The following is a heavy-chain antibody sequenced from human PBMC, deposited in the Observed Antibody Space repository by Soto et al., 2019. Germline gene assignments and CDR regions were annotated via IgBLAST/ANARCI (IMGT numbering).Heavy chain of an antibody. CDR1: GGSISSYY. CDR2: IYYSGST. V-gene: IGHV4-59*08. J-gene: IGHJ6*03. CDR3: ARQDGYCSSTSCHPYYYYYYMDV. D-gene: IGHD2-2*01. Sequence: SETLSLTCTVSGGSISSYYWSWIRQPPGKGLEWIGYIYYSGSTNYNPSLKSRVTISVDTSKNQFSLKLSSVTAADTAVYYCARQDGYCSSTSCHPYYYYYYMDVWGKGTTVTVSS.